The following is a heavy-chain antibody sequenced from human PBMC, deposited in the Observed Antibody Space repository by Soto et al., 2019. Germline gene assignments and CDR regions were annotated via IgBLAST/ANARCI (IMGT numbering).Heavy chain of an antibody. V-gene: IGHV4-34*01. CDR1: DGYFSTYY. D-gene: IGHD6-19*01. CDR2: INYSGSN. J-gene: IGHJ3*02. Sequence: SETLSLTCAVDDGYFSTYYWNWIRQSPGKGLEWIGKINYSGSNNYNPSIKSRVTISIDMSKNQVSLKLNSVTAADTAVYFCASGGSSDWQVDFDIWGQGTTVAV. CDR3: ASGGSSDWQVDFDI.